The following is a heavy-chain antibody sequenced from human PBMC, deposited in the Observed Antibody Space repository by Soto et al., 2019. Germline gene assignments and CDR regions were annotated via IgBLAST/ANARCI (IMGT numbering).Heavy chain of an antibody. V-gene: IGHV5-10-1*01. CDR2: VDPTDSYS. CDR3: ARDSYSTSGNYLTYYTYAMDV. J-gene: IGHJ6*02. CDR1: GYSFTNYW. Sequence: GESLKISCKGSGYSFTNYWITWVRQMPGKGLEWLGRVDPTDSYSNYSPSFQGHVTISADKSISTAYLQWSSLKASDTAMYYCARDSYSTSGNYLTYYTYAMDVWGQGTTVTVAS. D-gene: IGHD3-10*01.